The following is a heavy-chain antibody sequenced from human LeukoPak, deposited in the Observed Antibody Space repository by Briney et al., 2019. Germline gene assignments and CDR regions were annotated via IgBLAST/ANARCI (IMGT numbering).Heavy chain of an antibody. Sequence: PGGSLRLSCVVSGFTFSKYRMTWVRQAPGQGLEWVANINQGGSDIYYLYSLGGRFTISRDNAAGSVFLHLDNLTVEDTAVYYCARSQSTMATWSLDYWGRGTRVTVSS. D-gene: IGHD5/OR15-5a*01. CDR2: INQGGSDI. CDR3: ARSQSTMATWSLDY. V-gene: IGHV3-7*01. J-gene: IGHJ4*02. CDR1: GFTFSKYR.